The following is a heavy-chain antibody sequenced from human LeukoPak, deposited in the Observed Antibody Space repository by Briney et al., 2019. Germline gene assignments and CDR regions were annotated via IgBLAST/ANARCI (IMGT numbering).Heavy chain of an antibody. CDR3: ARRMAGATTDACDI. V-gene: IGHV4-38-2*01. D-gene: IGHD6-19*01. J-gene: IGHJ3*02. CDR2: INHSGNT. Sequence: SETLSLTCAVSGFSVSSGYYWGWIRQPPGKGLEWIGTINHSGNTFYNPSPKSRVTTSVDTSKNQFSLRLSSVTAADTAVYYCARRMAGATTDACDIWGQGTMVTVSS. CDR1: GFSVSSGYY.